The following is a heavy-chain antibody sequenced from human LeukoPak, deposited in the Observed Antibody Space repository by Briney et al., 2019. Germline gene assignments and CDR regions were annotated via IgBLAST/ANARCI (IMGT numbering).Heavy chain of an antibody. J-gene: IGHJ4*02. D-gene: IGHD3-3*01. CDR2: ISTSSSYI. CDR3: VRDFRFLEDY. V-gene: IGHV3-21*01. Sequence: PGGSQRLSCAASGFTFNRYNMNWVRRAPGKGLEWVSSISTSSSYIYYADSVRGRFTISRDNANNSLYLQMNSLRAEDTAVYYCVRDFRFLEDYWGQGTLVTVSS. CDR1: GFTFNRYN.